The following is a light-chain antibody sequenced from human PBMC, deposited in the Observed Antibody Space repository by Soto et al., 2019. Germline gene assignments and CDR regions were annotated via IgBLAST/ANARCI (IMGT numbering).Light chain of an antibody. J-gene: IGLJ1*01. CDR1: SSDVGGYNY. CDR3: SSYTSSSTFYV. V-gene: IGLV2-14*01. CDR2: EVS. Sequence: LTQPASVSGSPGQSITISCTGTSSDVGGYNYVSWYQQHPGKAPKLMIYEVSNRPSGVSNRFSGSKSGNTASLTISGLQAEDEADYYCSSYTSSSTFYVFGTGTKVTVL.